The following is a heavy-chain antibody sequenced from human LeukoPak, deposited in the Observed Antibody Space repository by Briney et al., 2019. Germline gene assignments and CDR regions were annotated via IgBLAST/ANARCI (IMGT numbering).Heavy chain of an antibody. D-gene: IGHD3-10*01. J-gene: IGHJ4*02. Sequence: ASVKVSCKASRYTFTSYGISWVRQAPGQGREWMGWISAYNGDTNYAQKLQGRVTMTTDTSTSTAYMELRSLRSDDTAVYYCARGVTMVRGVFFDDWGQGTLVTVSS. CDR2: ISAYNGDT. V-gene: IGHV1-18*04. CDR1: RYTFTSYG. CDR3: ARGVTMVRGVFFDD.